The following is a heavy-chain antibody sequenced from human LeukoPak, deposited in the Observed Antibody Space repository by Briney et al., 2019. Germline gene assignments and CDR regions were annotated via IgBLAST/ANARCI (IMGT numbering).Heavy chain of an antibody. CDR2: IIPIFGIA. D-gene: IGHD6-13*01. J-gene: IGHJ4*02. CDR3: ARVIAAAGSDY. Sequence: SVKVSCKASGGTFSSYAISWVRQAPGQGLEWMGRIIPIFGIANYAQKFQGRVTITADKSTGTAYMELSSLRSEDTVVYYCARVIAAAGSDYWGQGTLVTVSS. V-gene: IGHV1-69*04. CDR1: GGTFSSYA.